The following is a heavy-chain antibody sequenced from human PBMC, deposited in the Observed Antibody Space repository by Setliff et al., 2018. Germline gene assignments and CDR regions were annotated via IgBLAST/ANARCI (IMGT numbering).Heavy chain of an antibody. J-gene: IGHJ4*02. Sequence: PGGSLRLSCTASGLSYINDWVSWVRQAPGKGLEWLASINLHGSEKYYADSVKGRFTISRDNAKNSLSLQMNNLRTEDTAVYYCFGAGTCSYWGQGTLVTVSS. V-gene: IGHV3-7*01. CDR2: INLHGSEK. D-gene: IGHD3-10*01. CDR3: FGAGTCSY. CDR1: GLSYINDW.